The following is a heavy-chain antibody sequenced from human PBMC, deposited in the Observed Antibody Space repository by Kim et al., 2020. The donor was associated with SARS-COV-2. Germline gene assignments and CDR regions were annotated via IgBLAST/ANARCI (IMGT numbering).Heavy chain of an antibody. J-gene: IGHJ6*02. CDR1: GYSFTNYW. Sequence: GESLKISCKTSGYSFTNYWIGWVRQMPGKGLERMGVIYPYDSDARYSPSLQGQVTMSADKSSGTAYLQWSSLKASDTAMYYCAREASDYGMDVWGQGTTVIVSS. CDR3: AREASDYGMDV. CDR2: IYPYDSDA. V-gene: IGHV5-51*01.